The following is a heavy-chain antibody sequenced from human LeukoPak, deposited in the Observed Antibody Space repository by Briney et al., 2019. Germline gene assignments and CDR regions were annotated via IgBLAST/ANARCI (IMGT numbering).Heavy chain of an antibody. CDR1: GGSISGSTFY. CDR2: IHYTGTT. J-gene: IGHJ3*02. CDR3: ASGPKQGFDI. V-gene: IGHV4-39*07. Sequence: SETLSLTCTVSGGSISGSTFYWAWIRQPPGKGLEWIGNIHYTGTTYYNPSLKSRVTISVDTSKNQFSLKLSSVTAADTAVYYCASGPKQGFDIWGQGTMVTVSS.